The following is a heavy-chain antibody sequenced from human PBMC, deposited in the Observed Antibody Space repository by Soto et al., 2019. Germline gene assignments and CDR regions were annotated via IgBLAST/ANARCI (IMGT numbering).Heavy chain of an antibody. J-gene: IGHJ4*02. Sequence: ASVKVSCKASGGTFSDSVTSWVRQAPGQGLEWMGGIVPIFGKANLAEKFQDRVTITADESTSTAYMELSSLRSDDSAVYYCARGRDGSNYYFDYWGQGTLVTVSS. V-gene: IGHV1-69*13. CDR1: GGTFSDSV. CDR3: ARGRDGSNYYFDY. D-gene: IGHD3-10*01. CDR2: IVPIFGKA.